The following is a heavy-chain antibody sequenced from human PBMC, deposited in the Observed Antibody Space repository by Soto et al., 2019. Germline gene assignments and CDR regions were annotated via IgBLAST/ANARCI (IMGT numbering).Heavy chain of an antibody. Sequence: EVQLLESGGGLVQPGGSLRLSCAASGFTFHNDAMSWYRQAPGKGLEWVSTISSSRGSTYYADSVQGRFTISRDKANTTLSLQMHSLRPGDTVVYYCAKERWVGYAMGVWGQGTTVTVSS. CDR2: ISSSRGST. D-gene: IGHD1-26*01. J-gene: IGHJ6*02. V-gene: IGHV3-23*01. CDR3: AKERWVGYAMGV. CDR1: GFTFHNDA.